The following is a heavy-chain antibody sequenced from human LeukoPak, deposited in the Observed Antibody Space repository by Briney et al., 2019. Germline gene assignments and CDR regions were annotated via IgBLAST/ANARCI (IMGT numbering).Heavy chain of an antibody. Sequence: SETLSLTCTVSGGSISRYYWRWIRQPAGKALEWIGRIYTSGNTNYNPSLKSRVTMSVETSKNQFSLKVDSVTAGGPDVYYCARESGRWLQLTPGEFDFWGQGTLVTVST. CDR1: GGSISRYY. D-gene: IGHD5-24*01. J-gene: IGHJ4*02. V-gene: IGHV4-4*07. CDR3: ARESGRWLQLTPGEFDF. CDR2: IYTSGNT.